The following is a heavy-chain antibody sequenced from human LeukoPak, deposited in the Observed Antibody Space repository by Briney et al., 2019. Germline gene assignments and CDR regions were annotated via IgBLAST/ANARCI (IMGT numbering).Heavy chain of an antibody. CDR1: GFIFSSYE. D-gene: IGHD2-15*01. V-gene: IGHV3-48*03. Sequence: PGGSLRLSCAASGFIFSSYEMNWVRQLPGKGLEWVSYIGGSGATIHYADSVKGRFTVSRDNAKNSLSLQTNSLRAEDTAVYYCVRDMGYCSGGSCYGRRYFDYWGQGTLVTVSS. CDR3: VRDMGYCSGGSCYGRRYFDY. J-gene: IGHJ4*02. CDR2: IGGSGATI.